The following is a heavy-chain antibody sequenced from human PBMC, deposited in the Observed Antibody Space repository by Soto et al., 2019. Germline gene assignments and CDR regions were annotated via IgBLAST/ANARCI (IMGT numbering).Heavy chain of an antibody. J-gene: IGHJ4*02. D-gene: IGHD6-13*01. CDR1: GYTFTSYG. CDR3: ERDHSLCGRYSGSWRPNWLGY. Sequence: QVQLVQSGAEVKKPGASVKVSCKASGYTFTSYGISWVRQAPGQGLEWMGWISAYNGNTNYAQKLRGRVTMTTATSTXXAXMXXRRLRSDDTAVYYCERDHSLCGRYSGSWRPNWLGYWGRGPLVTVSS. CDR2: ISAYNGNT. V-gene: IGHV1-18*01.